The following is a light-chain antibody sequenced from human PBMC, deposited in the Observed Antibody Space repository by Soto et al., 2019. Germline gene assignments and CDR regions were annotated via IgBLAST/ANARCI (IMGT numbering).Light chain of an antibody. J-gene: IGKJ2*01. CDR1: RNISSD. CDR2: RAS. V-gene: IGKV1-39*01. Sequence: IQMTQSPSSLSASVGDRVTLRCRASRNISSDLNWYQQKPGKAPKLLIYRASTLQNGVPSRFSGAGSATDFTLTISSLQPEDFATYSCQQSYSTLPYTFGQGTKVESK. CDR3: QQSYSTLPYT.